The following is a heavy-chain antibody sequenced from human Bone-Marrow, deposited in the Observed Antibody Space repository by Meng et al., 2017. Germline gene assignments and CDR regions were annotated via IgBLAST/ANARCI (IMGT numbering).Heavy chain of an antibody. D-gene: IGHD3-10*01. V-gene: IGHV7-4-1*02. CDR3: ARPPHYFGSGSYYFDY. CDR1: GYTFTTYA. Sequence: RRVQSGSELKKPGASVKVSCKASGYTFTTYAMNWVRQAPGQGLEWMGWINTNTGNPTYAQGFTGRFVFSLDTSVSTAYLQISSLKAEDTAVYYCARPPHYFGSGSYYFDYWGRGTLVTVSS. CDR2: INTNTGNP. J-gene: IGHJ4*02.